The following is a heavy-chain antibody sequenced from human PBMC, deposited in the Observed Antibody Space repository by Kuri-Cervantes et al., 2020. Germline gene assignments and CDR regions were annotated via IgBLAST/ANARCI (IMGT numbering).Heavy chain of an antibody. CDR3: ARGEGLSYGRQRDDFDY. D-gene: IGHD5-24*01. CDR1: GYTFSNYY. CDR2: INPSGGRA. V-gene: IGHV1-46*01. Sequence: ASVKVSCKASGYTFSNYYMHWVRQAPGQGLEWMGVINPSGGRASYTQNFQGRVTMTRDKSTSTAYMELSSLRSEDTAVYYCARGEGLSYGRQRDDFDYWGQGTLVTVSS. J-gene: IGHJ4*02.